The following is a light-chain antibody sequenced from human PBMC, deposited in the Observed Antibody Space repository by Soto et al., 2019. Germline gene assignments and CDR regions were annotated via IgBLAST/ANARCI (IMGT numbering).Light chain of an antibody. CDR3: QRTYNAPRT. CDR2: DAS. V-gene: IGKV1-33*01. J-gene: IGKJ1*01. CDR1: QNINNY. Sequence: DIQMTQSPSSLSASVGDRVTITCQASQNINNYLNWYQQKPGRAPKLLIYDASNLEAGVPSRFRGSGSGTDFTLTISSLQPEDVATYYGQRTYNAPRTFGQGTKVDIK.